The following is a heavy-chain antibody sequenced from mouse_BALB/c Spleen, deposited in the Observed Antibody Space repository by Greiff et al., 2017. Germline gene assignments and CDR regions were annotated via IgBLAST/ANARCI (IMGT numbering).Heavy chain of an antibody. V-gene: IGHV1-15*01. Sequence: QVQLQQSGAELVRPGASVTLSCKASGYTFTDYEMHWVKQTPVHGLEWIGAIDPETGGTAYNQKFKGKATLTADKSSSTAYMELRSLTSEDSAVYYCTPNWAYWGQGTTLTVSS. CDR1: GYTFTDYE. J-gene: IGHJ2*01. CDR2: IDPETGGT. CDR3: TPNWAY. D-gene: IGHD4-1*01.